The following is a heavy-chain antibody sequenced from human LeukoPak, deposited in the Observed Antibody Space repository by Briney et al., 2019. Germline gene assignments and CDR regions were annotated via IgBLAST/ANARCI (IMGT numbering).Heavy chain of an antibody. Sequence: SETLSLTCTVSGGSISSYYWSWIRQPPGKGLEWIRYIYYSGSTNYNPSLKSRVTISVDTSKNQFSLKLSSVTAADTAVYYCARVGVGKGSYSWDAFDIWGQGTMVTVSS. CDR2: IYYSGST. D-gene: IGHD1-26*01. V-gene: IGHV4-59*01. CDR1: GGSISSYY. CDR3: ARVGVGKGSYSWDAFDI. J-gene: IGHJ3*02.